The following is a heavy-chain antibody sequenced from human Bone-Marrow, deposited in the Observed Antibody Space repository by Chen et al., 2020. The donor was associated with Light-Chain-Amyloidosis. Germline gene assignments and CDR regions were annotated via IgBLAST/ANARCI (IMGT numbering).Heavy chain of an antibody. Sequence: QSQKSGEGRVGTSKTLSLTCAVSGAPMSSSEYYWGWMRQTPGTGLEWIGSIFYGDIMYYNPSLKSRVTLSVDPSDNRFSLRLKSVTAGDTAMYYCARGPSEVKWGVVVGAFTFDFWGQGTMVTVS. V-gene: IGHV4-39*07. D-gene: IGHD3-3*01. J-gene: IGHJ3*01. CDR2: IFYGDIM. CDR1: GAPMSSSEYY. CDR3: ARGPSEVKWGVVVGAFTFDF.